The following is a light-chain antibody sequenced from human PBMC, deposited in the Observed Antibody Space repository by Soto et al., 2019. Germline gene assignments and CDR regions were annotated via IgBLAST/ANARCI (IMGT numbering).Light chain of an antibody. CDR3: PRSNSHSEG. CDR2: KAY. CDR1: QTISSW. V-gene: IGKV1-5*03. J-gene: IGKJ1*01. Sequence: MYNSPATVSGSKRDRVTITCRASQTISSWLAWYKQKTGKAPKLLIYKAYTLKSGVPSRFSGSGYGTEFTLTIFSFQPDDFTTYSSPRSNSHSEGFGQGTKLDIK.